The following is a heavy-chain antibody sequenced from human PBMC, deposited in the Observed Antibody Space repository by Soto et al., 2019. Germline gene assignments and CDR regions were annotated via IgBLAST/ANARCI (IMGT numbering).Heavy chain of an antibody. D-gene: IGHD2-2*01. J-gene: IGHJ5*02. V-gene: IGHV3-23*01. CDR3: ARGGYCSSTSCYLEWFDL. CDR1: GFTFSSYA. CDR2: ISGSGGST. Sequence: GGSLRLSCASSGFTFSSYAMSWVRQAPGKGLEWVSAISGSGGSTYYADSVKGRFTISRDNSKNTLYLQMNSLRAEDTAVYYCARGGYCSSTSCYLEWFDLWGQGTLVTVSS.